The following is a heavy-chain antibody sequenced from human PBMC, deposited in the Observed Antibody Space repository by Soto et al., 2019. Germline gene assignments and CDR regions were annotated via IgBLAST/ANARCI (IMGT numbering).Heavy chain of an antibody. D-gene: IGHD2-2*01. Sequence: QVQLVQSGAEVKKPGASVTVSGKASGYTFTSYGISWVRQAHGQGREWMGWISAYNGNKNYAQKLQGRVTMTTDTHKSTAYMEVRGLSSDHTAVYYCARDVRWPKEVVPAASLDLWGQGTPVTVSS. V-gene: IGHV1-18*04. J-gene: IGHJ6*01. CDR2: ISAYNGNK. CDR1: GYTFTSYG. CDR3: ARDVRWPKEVVPAASLDL.